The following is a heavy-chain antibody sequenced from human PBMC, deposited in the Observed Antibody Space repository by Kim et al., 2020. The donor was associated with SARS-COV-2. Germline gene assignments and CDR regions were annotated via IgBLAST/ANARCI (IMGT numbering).Heavy chain of an antibody. CDR2: IYSGGST. J-gene: IGHJ6*02. CDR3: ARDHRTYNYGMDV. Sequence: GGSLRLSCAASGFTVSSNYMSWVRQAPGKGLEWVAVIYSGGSTYYADSVKGRFTISRNNSKNTLFLQMNSLRAEDTAVYYCARDHRTYNYGMDVWGEG. CDR1: GFTVSSNY. V-gene: IGHV3-53*04.